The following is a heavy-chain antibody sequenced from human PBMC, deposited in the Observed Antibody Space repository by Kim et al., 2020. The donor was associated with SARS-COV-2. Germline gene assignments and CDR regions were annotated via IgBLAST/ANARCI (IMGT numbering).Heavy chain of an antibody. J-gene: IGHJ4*02. CDR2: ISSSSSYI. V-gene: IGHV3-21*01. D-gene: IGHD2-15*01. CDR1: GFTFSSYS. CDR3: ASRYCSGGSCSKPFDY. Sequence: GSLRLSCAASGFTFSSYSMNWVRQAPGKGLEWVSSISSSSSYIYYADSVKGRFTISRDNAKNSLYLQMNSLRAEDTAVYYCASRYCSGGSCSKPFDYWGQGTLVTVSS.